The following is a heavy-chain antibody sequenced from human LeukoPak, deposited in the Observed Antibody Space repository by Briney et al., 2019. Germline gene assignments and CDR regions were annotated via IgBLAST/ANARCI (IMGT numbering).Heavy chain of an antibody. D-gene: IGHD6-19*01. CDR1: GFTFSSYG. V-gene: IGHV3-30*18. CDR2: ILYHGSNK. J-gene: IGHJ4*02. CDR3: AKGHSSGWYYFDY. Sequence: GGSLRLSCAASGFTFSSYGMHWVRQAPGKGLEWVAVILYHGSNKYYADSVKGRFTISRDNSKNTLYLQMNSLRAEDTAMYYCAKGHSSGWYYFDYWGQGTLVTVSS.